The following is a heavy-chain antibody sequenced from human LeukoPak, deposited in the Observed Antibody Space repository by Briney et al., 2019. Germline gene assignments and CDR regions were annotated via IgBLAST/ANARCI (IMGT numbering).Heavy chain of an antibody. D-gene: IGHD3-3*01. J-gene: IGHJ3*02. V-gene: IGHV3-21*01. CDR3: ASLLTIFGVAKGAFDI. CDR2: ISSSSSYI. CDR1: GFTFSSYS. Sequence: GGSLRLSCAASGFTFSSYSMNWVRQAPGKGLEWVSSISSSSSYIYYADSVKGRFTISRDNAKNSLYLQMNSLRAEDTAVYYCASLLTIFGVAKGAFDIWGQGTMVTVSS.